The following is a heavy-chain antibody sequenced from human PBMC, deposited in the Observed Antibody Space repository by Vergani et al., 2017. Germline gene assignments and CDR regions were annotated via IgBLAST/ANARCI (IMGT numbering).Heavy chain of an antibody. D-gene: IGHD1-14*01. Sequence: EVQLVESGGGLVKPGGSLRLSCAASGFTFSSYSMNWVRQAPGKGLAWVSSISSSSSYIYYADSVKGRFTISRDNAKNSLYLQMNSLRAEDTAVYYCARDRVNHWYFDLWGRGTLVTVSS. CDR2: ISSSSSYI. CDR3: ARDRVNHWYFDL. J-gene: IGHJ2*01. CDR1: GFTFSSYS. V-gene: IGHV3-21*01.